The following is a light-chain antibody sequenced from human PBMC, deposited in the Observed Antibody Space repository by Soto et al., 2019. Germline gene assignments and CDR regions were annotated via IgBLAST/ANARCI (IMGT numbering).Light chain of an antibody. Sequence: EIVMTQSPATLSVTTGERATLSCRASQSVSGNLAWYQQKPGQPPRLLIYGASTRATGIPARFSGSGSGTEFTLIISSLQSEDFAVYYCQHYNNWKLTFGGGTKVEIK. CDR1: QSVSGN. J-gene: IGKJ4*01. CDR2: GAS. V-gene: IGKV3-15*01. CDR3: QHYNNWKLT.